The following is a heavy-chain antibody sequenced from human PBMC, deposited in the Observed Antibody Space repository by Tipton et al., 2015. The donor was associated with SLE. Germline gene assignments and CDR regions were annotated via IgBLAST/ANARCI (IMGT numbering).Heavy chain of an antibody. CDR1: GDSITSGYY. CDR3: VRDPLRDYIQRKDWYFDL. V-gene: IGHV4-38-2*02. CDR2: VYHRMST. D-gene: IGHD4-11*01. J-gene: IGHJ2*01. Sequence: TLSLTCAVSGDSITSGYYWGWIRQPPGKGLVWIGSVYHRMSTYYNPSLKSRVTISIDTTKNQFSLKMTSVTAADTAIYYCVRDPLRDYIQRKDWYFDLWGRGTQVTVSS.